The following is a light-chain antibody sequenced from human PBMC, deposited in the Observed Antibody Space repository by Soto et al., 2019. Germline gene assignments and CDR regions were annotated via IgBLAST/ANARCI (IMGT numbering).Light chain of an antibody. CDR1: SSNSGNNY. J-gene: IGLJ1*01. V-gene: IGLV1-51*01. CDR3: GTWDSSLSAGQV. Sequence: QSVLTQPPSVSAAPGQKVTISCSGSSSNSGNNYVSWYQTPPGTAPKLLIYDNNKRPSGIPDRFSGSKSGTSATLGITGLQTGDEADYYCGTWDSSLSAGQVFGTGTKVTVL. CDR2: DNN.